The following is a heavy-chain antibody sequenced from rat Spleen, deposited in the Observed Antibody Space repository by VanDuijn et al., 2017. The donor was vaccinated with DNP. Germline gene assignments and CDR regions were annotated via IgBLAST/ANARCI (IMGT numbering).Heavy chain of an antibody. J-gene: IGHJ2*01. CDR3: IRWNSGHFDY. D-gene: IGHD4-3*01. CDR1: GFTFSDYY. Sequence: EVQLVESGGGLVQPGMSLKLSCAASGFTFSDYYMAWVRQAPSKGLDWVAYISYDGGSTYYGDSVKGRFTISRDNAKSTLFLQMNSLRSEDMATYYCIRWNSGHFDYWGQGVMVTVSS. CDR2: ISYDGGST. V-gene: IGHV5-22*01.